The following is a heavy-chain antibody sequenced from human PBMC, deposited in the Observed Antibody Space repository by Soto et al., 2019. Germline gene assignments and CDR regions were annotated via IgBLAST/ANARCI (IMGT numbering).Heavy chain of an antibody. CDR2: IYYSGST. D-gene: IGHD3-9*01. J-gene: IGHJ4*02. Sequence: PSETLSLTCTVSGGSISSYYWSWIRQPPGKGLEWIGYIYYSGSTNYNPSLKSRVTISVDTSKNQFSLKLSSVTAADTAEYYCARITYYDILTGSRFYYFDYWGQGTLVTVSS. CDR1: GGSISSYY. V-gene: IGHV4-59*01. CDR3: ARITYYDILTGSRFYYFDY.